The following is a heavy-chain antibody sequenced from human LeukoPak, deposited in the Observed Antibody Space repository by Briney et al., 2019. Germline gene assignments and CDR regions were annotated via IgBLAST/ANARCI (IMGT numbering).Heavy chain of an antibody. J-gene: IGHJ4*02. D-gene: IGHD5-24*01. V-gene: IGHV3-7*01. CDR1: GLTFSSYW. Sequence: PGGSLRLSCATSGLTFSSYWMSWVRQAPGKGLAWVANIKQDGSEKYYVDSVKGRFTISRDNAKNSLYLQMNSLRAEDTAVYYCASSEDGYNSFDYWGQGTLVTVSS. CDR3: ASSEDGYNSFDY. CDR2: IKQDGSEK.